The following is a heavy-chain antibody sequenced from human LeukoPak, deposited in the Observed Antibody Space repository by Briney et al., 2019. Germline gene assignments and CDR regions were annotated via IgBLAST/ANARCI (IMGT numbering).Heavy chain of an antibody. V-gene: IGHV3-74*01. CDR1: GFTFISYW. CDR3: ARGHHYYDSSAYYY. CDR2: INSDGSTT. Sequence: GGSLRLSCAASGFTFISYWMHWVRQAPGKGLVWVSRINSDGSTTSYAASVKGRFTISRDTAKNTLYLQMNSLRAEDTAVYYCARGHHYYDSSAYYYWGQGTLVTVSS. D-gene: IGHD3-22*01. J-gene: IGHJ4*02.